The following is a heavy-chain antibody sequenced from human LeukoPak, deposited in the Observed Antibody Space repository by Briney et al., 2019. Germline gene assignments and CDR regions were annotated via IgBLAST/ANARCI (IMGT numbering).Heavy chain of an antibody. V-gene: IGHV4-34*01. Sequence: SETLSLTCAVYGGSFSGYYWSWIRQPPGKGLEWIGEINHSGNTNYNPSLKSRVTLSVDTSKNQFSLKLSSVTAADTAVYYCAKRVVVGSTPPKGWFDPWGQGTLVTVSS. CDR2: INHSGNT. D-gene: IGHD2-15*01. CDR3: AKRVVVGSTPPKGWFDP. CDR1: GGSFSGYY. J-gene: IGHJ5*02.